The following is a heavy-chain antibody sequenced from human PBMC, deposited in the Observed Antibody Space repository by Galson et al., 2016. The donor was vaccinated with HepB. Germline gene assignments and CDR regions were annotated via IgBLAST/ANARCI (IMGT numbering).Heavy chain of an antibody. CDR2: VYYSGNT. CDR3: GVQFSGSYGPRGDNDMDV. Sequence: SETLSLTCTVSGDSITNRRYYWGWIRQPPGKGLEWIGSVYYSGNTYYNPSLNSGITISVDTTKNQFSLKLPSVTAKDPAFYYWGVQFSGSYGPRGDNDMDVWGQGTTVTVSS. D-gene: IGHD3-10*01. CDR1: GDSITNRRYY. V-gene: IGHV4-39*01. J-gene: IGHJ6*01.